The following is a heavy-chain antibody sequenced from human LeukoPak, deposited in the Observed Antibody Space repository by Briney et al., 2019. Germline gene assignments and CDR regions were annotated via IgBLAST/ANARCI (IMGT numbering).Heavy chain of an antibody. CDR2: MNPNSGNT. CDR3: ARVEAIRGYDYDSSGYYDY. CDR1: GYSFTSYD. D-gene: IGHD3-22*01. J-gene: IGHJ4*02. V-gene: IGHV1-8*01. Sequence: GTSVKVSCKASGYSFTSYDINWVRQATGQGLEWMGWMNPNSGNTGYAQKFQGRVTMTRNTSISTAYMELSSLRSEDTAVYYCARVEAIRGYDYDSSGYYDYWGQGTLVTVSS.